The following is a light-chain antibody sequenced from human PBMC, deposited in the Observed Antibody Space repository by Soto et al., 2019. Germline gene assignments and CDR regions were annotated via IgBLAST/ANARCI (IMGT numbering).Light chain of an antibody. Sequence: EIVLTQSAGTLSLSPGERDTLSCRASQSVSSSYLAWYQQKPGQAPRLLIYGASSRATGIPARFSGSGSGTDFTLTISRLEPEDFAVYYCQQYGSSRRTFGQGTKVEIK. CDR2: GAS. CDR1: QSVSSSY. V-gene: IGKV3-20*01. CDR3: QQYGSSRRT. J-gene: IGKJ1*01.